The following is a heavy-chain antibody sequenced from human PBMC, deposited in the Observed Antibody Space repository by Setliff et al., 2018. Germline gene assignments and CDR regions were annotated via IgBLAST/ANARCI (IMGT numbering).Heavy chain of an antibody. Sequence: ASVKVSCKASGYTFTSYSMHWVRQAPGQGLEWMRIINPSGGSTSYAQKFQGRVTITADKSTSTAYMALSSRRSEDTAVYHCARAGDYYDSSGYYYYYYYGMDVWGQGTTVTVSS. CDR2: INPSGGST. D-gene: IGHD3-22*01. V-gene: IGHV1-46*01. CDR3: ARAGDYYDSSGYYYYYYYGMDV. CDR1: GYTFTSYS. J-gene: IGHJ6*02.